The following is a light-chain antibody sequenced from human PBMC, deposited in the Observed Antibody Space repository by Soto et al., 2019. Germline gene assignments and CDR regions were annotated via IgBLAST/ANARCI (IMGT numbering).Light chain of an antibody. V-gene: IGLV2-14*01. J-gene: IGLJ1*01. CDR2: EVT. Sequence: QPVLTQPASVSGSPGQSITISCTGTSSDVGAYIYVSWYQHHPGKAPKVMIYEVTNRPSGVSDRFSGSKSGNTASLTISGLQAEDEADYYCCSYTSSRTYVFGTGTKSPS. CDR1: SSDVGAYIY. CDR3: CSYTSSRTYV.